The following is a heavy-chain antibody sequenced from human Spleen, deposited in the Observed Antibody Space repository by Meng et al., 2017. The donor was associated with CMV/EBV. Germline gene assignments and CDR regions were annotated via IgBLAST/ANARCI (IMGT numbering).Heavy chain of an antibody. Sequence: ASVKVSCKASGYTFTGHHVRWMRQVPGQGLEWMGWVNTNTGDTRYSQKFQGRVTMVRDTSVTTAFMELSRLRSDDTAVYYCARDTDYYDNSGYTSFDLWGQGTLVTVSS. CDR1: GYTFTGHH. D-gene: IGHD3-22*01. CDR2: VNTNTGDT. V-gene: IGHV1-2*02. CDR3: ARDTDYYDNSGYTSFDL. J-gene: IGHJ4*02.